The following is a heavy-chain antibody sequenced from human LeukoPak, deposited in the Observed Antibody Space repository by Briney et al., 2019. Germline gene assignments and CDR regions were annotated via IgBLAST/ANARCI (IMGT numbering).Heavy chain of an antibody. V-gene: IGHV3-9*01. D-gene: IGHD6-19*01. CDR3: AKDKGSGWSGIDY. CDR2: INWKSGSI. J-gene: IGHJ4*02. CDR1: GFTFDDYA. Sequence: PGRSLRLSCAASGFTFDDYAMHWVRQTPRKGLEWVSGINWKSGSIGYADSVKGRFTISRDNAKNSLYLQMNSLRPEDTAFYYCAKDKGSGWSGIDYWGQGTLVTVSS.